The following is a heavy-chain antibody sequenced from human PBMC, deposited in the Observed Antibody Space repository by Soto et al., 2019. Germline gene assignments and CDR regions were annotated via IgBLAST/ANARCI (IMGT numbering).Heavy chain of an antibody. V-gene: IGHV4-59*01. J-gene: IGHJ5*02. CDR2: IYYSGST. CDR1: GGSINGYF. Sequence: SETLSLTCTVSGGSINGYFWSWIRQPPGKGLEWIGYIYYSGSTNYNPSLKTRVSISVDTSKNQFSLNLSSVIAADTAAYFCGRDTGRNWFDPWGPGTLVTVYS. CDR3: GRDTGRNWFDP. D-gene: IGHD2-8*02.